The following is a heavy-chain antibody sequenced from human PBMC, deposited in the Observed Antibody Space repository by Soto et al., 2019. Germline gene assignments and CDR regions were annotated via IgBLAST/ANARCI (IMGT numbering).Heavy chain of an antibody. J-gene: IGHJ1*01. V-gene: IGHV1-46*01. D-gene: IGHD2-15*01. Sequence: ASVKVSCKASGYIFTAYSMPWVRQAPGQGLEWMGVVNPSGGSTNYAQKFQGRITMTRDTSTSTVYMDLSSLTSEDTAVYYCARDENCSDGICYSEYFQRWG. CDR3: ARDENCSDGICYSEYFQR. CDR1: GYIFTAYS. CDR2: VNPSGGST.